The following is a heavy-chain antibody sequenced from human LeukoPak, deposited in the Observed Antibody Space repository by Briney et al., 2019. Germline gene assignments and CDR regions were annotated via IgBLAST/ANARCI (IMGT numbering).Heavy chain of an antibody. D-gene: IGHD4-23*01. CDR1: GYSFTSYW. V-gene: IGHV5-51*01. CDR3: ARQHDYGGNPRLEFFDY. CDR2: IYPGDSDT. J-gene: IGHJ4*02. Sequence: RESLKISCKGSGYSFTSYWIVWVRQMPGKGLEWMGIIYPGDSDTRYSPSFQGQVTISADKSISTAYLQWSSLKASDTAMYYCARQHDYGGNPRLEFFDYWGQGTLVTVSS.